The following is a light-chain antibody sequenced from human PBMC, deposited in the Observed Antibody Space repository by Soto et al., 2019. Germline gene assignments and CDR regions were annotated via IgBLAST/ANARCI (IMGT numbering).Light chain of an antibody. J-gene: IGLJ1*01. Sequence: QSVLTQPASVSGSPGQSITMSCTGTSSDVGGYNYVSWYQQHPGKAPKLMIYEVNTRPSGVSNRFSGSKSDNTASLTISGLQAQDEADYYCSSYTSSSTLVFGTGTKLTVL. V-gene: IGLV2-14*01. CDR2: EVN. CDR1: SSDVGGYNY. CDR3: SSYTSSSTLV.